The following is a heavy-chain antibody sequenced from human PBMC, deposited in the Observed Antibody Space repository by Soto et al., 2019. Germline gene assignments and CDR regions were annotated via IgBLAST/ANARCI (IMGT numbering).Heavy chain of an antibody. CDR1: GFTVSSNY. V-gene: IGHV3-66*01. J-gene: IGHJ4*02. Sequence: GGSLRLSGAASGFTVSSNYMSWVRQAQGKGLEWVSGIYSGGSTYYADSVKGRFTISRAHSKNTLYLQMNSLRAEDTAVYYCARGPYYYDSSGYYSFDYWGQGTLVTVSS. CDR2: IYSGGST. D-gene: IGHD3-22*01. CDR3: ARGPYYYDSSGYYSFDY.